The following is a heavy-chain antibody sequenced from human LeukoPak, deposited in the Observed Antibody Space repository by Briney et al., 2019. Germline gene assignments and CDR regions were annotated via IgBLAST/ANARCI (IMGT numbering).Heavy chain of an antibody. Sequence: GGSLRLSCAASGFTFSSYAMSWVRQAPGKGLEWVSAISGSGGSTYYADSVKGRFTISRDNSKNTLYLQMNSLKIEDTAIYFCAKAGGTNDLPDWGQGTLVTVSS. J-gene: IGHJ4*02. V-gene: IGHV3-23*01. CDR3: AKAGGTNDLPD. CDR1: GFTFSSYA. D-gene: IGHD3/OR15-3a*01. CDR2: ISGSGGST.